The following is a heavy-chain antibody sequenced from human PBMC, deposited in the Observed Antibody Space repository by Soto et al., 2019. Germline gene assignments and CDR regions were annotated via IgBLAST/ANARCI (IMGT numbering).Heavy chain of an antibody. CDR3: AKDGGKDGYFGNWFDP. Sequence: SVKVSCKASGGTFSNYAITWVRQAPGQGLEWLGRIIPIFGSVTSAQKFQGRITLTADESTTTVYMELSSLRSDDTAAYYCAKDGGKDGYFGNWFDPWGQGTQVTVSS. CDR1: GGTFSNYA. D-gene: IGHD5-12*01. J-gene: IGHJ5*02. CDR2: IIPIFGSV. V-gene: IGHV1-69*13.